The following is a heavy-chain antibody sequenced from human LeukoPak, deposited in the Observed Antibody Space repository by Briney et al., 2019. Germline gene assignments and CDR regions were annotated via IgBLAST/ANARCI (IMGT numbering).Heavy chain of an antibody. V-gene: IGHV1-69*13. J-gene: IGHJ4*02. CDR3: ARDRTTYCGGDCYSGGGSTSFDY. D-gene: IGHD2-21*02. CDR2: IIPIFGTA. CDR1: GGTFSSYA. Sequence: ASVKVSCKASGGTFSSYAISWVRQAPGQGLGWMGGIIPIFGTANYAQKFQGRVTITADESTSTAYMELSSPRSEDTAVYYCARDRTTYCGGDCYSGGGSTSFDYWGQGTLVTVSS.